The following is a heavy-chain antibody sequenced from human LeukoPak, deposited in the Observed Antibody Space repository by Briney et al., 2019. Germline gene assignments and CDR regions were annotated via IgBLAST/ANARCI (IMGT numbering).Heavy chain of an antibody. CDR1: GFTFSGSA. CDR3: TRLAGTAIDY. CDR2: IRSKANSYAT. J-gene: IGHJ4*02. D-gene: IGHD6-19*01. Sequence: GGSLRLSCAASGFTFSGSAMHWVRQASGKGLEWVGRIRSKANSYATAYAASVKGRFTISRDDSKNTAYLQMNSLKTEVTAVYYCTRLAGTAIDYWGQGTLVTVSS. V-gene: IGHV3-73*01.